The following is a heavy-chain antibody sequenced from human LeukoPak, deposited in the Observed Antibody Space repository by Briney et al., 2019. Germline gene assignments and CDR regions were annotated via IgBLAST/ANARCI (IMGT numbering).Heavy chain of an antibody. Sequence: GGSLRLSCAASGFTFSSYSMNWVRQAPGKGLEWVSSISSSSSYIYYADSVKGRFTISRDNAKNSLYLQMNSLRAEDTAVYYCAGGPSSGWFRGGYYYYYMDVWGKGTMATVSS. CDR1: GFTFSSYS. V-gene: IGHV3-21*01. D-gene: IGHD6-19*01. CDR3: AGGPSSGWFRGGYYYYYMDV. J-gene: IGHJ6*03. CDR2: ISSSSSYI.